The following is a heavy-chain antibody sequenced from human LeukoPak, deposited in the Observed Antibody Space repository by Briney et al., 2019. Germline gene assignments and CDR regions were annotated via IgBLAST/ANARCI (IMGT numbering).Heavy chain of an antibody. J-gene: IGHJ4*02. Sequence: GSLRLSCEASGFTFTTYSMTWVRQAPGKGLEWIGEINHSGSTNYNPSLKSRVTISVDTSKNQFSLKLSSVTAADTAVYYCARGPYYYGSGSYYILTYFDYWGQGTLVTVSS. CDR3: ARGPYYYGSGSYYILTYFDY. CDR1: GFTFTTYS. D-gene: IGHD3-10*01. V-gene: IGHV4-34*01. CDR2: INHSGST.